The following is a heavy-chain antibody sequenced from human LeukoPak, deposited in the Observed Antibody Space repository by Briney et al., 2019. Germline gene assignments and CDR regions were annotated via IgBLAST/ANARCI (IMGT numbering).Heavy chain of an antibody. Sequence: PGGSLRLSCAASGFTFSSYSMNWVRQAPGKGLEWVSSISSSSSYIYYADSVKGRFTISRDNAKNSLYLQMNSLGAEDTAVYYCARAARKGITIFSYWGQGTLVTVSS. V-gene: IGHV3-21*01. CDR1: GFTFSSYS. CDR3: ARAARKGITIFSY. J-gene: IGHJ4*02. CDR2: ISSSSSYI. D-gene: IGHD3-9*01.